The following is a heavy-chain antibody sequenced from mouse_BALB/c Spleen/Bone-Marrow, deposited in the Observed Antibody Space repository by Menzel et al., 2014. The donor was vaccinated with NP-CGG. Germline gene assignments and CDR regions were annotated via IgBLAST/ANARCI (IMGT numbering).Heavy chain of an antibody. J-gene: IGHJ2*01. V-gene: IGHV5-6-5*01. D-gene: IGHD1-1*01. Sequence: VQLKESGGGLVKPGGSLKLSCVASGFTFSTYAMSWVRQTPEKRLEWVASISTGGTIYYSDSVKGRFTISTDNARNILYLQMSSLRSEDTAMYYCATITTVAYWGQGTT. CDR3: ATITTVAY. CDR2: ISTGGTI. CDR1: GFTFSTYA.